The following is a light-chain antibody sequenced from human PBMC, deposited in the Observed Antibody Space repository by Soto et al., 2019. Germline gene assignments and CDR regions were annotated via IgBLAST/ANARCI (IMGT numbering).Light chain of an antibody. CDR3: QQRSNWRFT. CDR1: QSFSNY. Sequence: EIVWTQSPATLSFSPGESATLSCRASQSFSNYLAWYQQKTCQAPRLLIYAASNRDPGIPARFSGSGSGTDFTLTIRSLAPEDCALYYCQQRSNWRFTFGPATKVDIK. CDR2: AAS. V-gene: IGKV3-11*01. J-gene: IGKJ3*01.